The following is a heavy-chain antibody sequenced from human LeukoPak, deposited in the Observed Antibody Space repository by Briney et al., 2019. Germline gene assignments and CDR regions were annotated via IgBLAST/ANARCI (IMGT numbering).Heavy chain of an antibody. D-gene: IGHD6-19*01. Sequence: SETLSLTCAVYGGSFSGYYWSWIRQPPGKGLEWIGEINHSGSTNYNPSLKSRVTISVDTSKNQFPLKLSSVTAADTAVNYCARGRGIAVYWGQGTLVTVSS. CDR1: GGSFSGYY. CDR3: ARGRGIAVY. V-gene: IGHV4-34*01. J-gene: IGHJ4*02. CDR2: INHSGST.